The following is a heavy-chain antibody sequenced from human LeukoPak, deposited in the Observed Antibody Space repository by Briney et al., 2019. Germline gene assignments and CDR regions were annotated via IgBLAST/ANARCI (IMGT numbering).Heavy chain of an antibody. CDR1: GYTFTSYG. D-gene: IGHD3-10*01. V-gene: IGHV1-18*01. CDR3: ARDLNTWYYYGSGSYSPFDY. CDR2: ISAYNGNT. J-gene: IGHJ4*02. Sequence: ASVKVSCKASGYTFTSYGISWVRQAPGQGLEWMGWISAYNGNTNYAQKLQGRVTMTTDTSTSTAYMELRSLRSDDTAVYHCARDLNTWYYYGSGSYSPFDYWGQGTLVTVSS.